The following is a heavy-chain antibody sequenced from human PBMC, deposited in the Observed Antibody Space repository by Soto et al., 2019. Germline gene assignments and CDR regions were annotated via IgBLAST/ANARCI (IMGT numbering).Heavy chain of an antibody. CDR2: IYYSGST. CDR1: GGSISSGGYY. CDR3: ARWYYGDPYLDY. J-gene: IGHJ4*02. V-gene: IGHV4-31*03. Sequence: QVQLQESGPGLVKPSQTLSLTCTVSGGSISSGGYYWSWIRQHPGKGLEWIGYIYYSGSTYYNPSLMSRVTTTVTTSKTQFPQKRGSVPAGDTAVNYCARWYYGDPYLDYWGQEPLVTVSS. D-gene: IGHD4-17*01.